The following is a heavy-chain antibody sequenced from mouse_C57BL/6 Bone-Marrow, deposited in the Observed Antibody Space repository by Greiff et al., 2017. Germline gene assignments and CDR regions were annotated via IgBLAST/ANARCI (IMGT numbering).Heavy chain of an antibody. Sequence: QVQLLQSGAELVKPGASVKMSCKASGYTFTTYPIEWMKQNHGKSLEWIGNFHPYNDATQYNEKLKGKATLTVEKSSNTVYLELSRLTSDDSAVYYCARSSTFFYYFDYWGQGTTLTVSS. J-gene: IGHJ2*01. CDR3: ARSSTFFYYFDY. CDR2: FHPYNDAT. D-gene: IGHD5-1*01. V-gene: IGHV1-47*01. CDR1: GYTFTTYP.